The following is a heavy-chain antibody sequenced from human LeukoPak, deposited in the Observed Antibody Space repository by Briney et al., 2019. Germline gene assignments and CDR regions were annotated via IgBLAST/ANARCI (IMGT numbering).Heavy chain of an antibody. J-gene: IGHJ5*02. Sequence: GGSLRLSCAASGFTFSSNWMNWVRQAPGKGLVWVSRINSDGSTITYADPVKGRFTISRDNAKNTLYLQMNSLRAEDTAVCYCANMAVPALGQGTLVTVSS. CDR2: INSDGSTI. D-gene: IGHD6-19*01. CDR1: GFTFSSNW. CDR3: ANMAVPA. V-gene: IGHV3-74*01.